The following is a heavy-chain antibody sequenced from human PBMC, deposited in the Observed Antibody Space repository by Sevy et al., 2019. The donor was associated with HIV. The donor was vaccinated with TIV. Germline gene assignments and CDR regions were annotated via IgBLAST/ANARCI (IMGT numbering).Heavy chain of an antibody. CDR2: IKEDGSEK. CDR1: GFTFSNYW. J-gene: IGHJ6*03. V-gene: IGHV3-7*03. D-gene: IGHD3-10*01. CDR3: ARDQTGSGRYFDYYMDV. Sequence: GGSLRLSCAASGFTFSNYWMSWVRQAPGKGLEWVANIKEDGSEKYYEDSVKGRFTISRDNAKNSLYLQMNSLRAEDTAVYYCARDQTGSGRYFDYYMDVWGKGTTVTVSS.